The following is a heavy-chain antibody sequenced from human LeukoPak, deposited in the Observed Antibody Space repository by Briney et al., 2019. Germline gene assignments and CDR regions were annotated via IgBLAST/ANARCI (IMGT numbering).Heavy chain of an antibody. CDR2: MNPNSGNT. V-gene: IGHV1-8*01. J-gene: IGHJ6*02. CDR1: GYTFTSYD. D-gene: IGHD2-2*02. Sequence: ASVKVSCKASGYTFTSYDINWVRQATGQGPEWMGWMNPNSGNTGYAQKFQGRVIMTRNTSISTAYMELSSLRSEDTAVYYCARVGRRIVVVPAAIEAYYYGMDVWGQGTTVTVSS. CDR3: ARVGRRIVVVPAAIEAYYYGMDV.